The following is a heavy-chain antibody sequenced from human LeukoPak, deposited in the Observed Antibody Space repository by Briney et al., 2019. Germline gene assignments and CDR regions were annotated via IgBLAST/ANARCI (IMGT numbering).Heavy chain of an antibody. CDR1: GGSISSSRYY. J-gene: IGHJ3*02. D-gene: IGHD3-10*01. Sequence: KPSETLSLTCTVSGGSISSSRYYWGWIRQPPGKGLEGLGTIYYSGSTYYNPSLKSRVTISVDTSKNQFSLKLSSVTAADTAVYYCARAQTYFRGVMGDAFDIWGQGTMVTVSS. CDR2: IYYSGST. CDR3: ARAQTYFRGVMGDAFDI. V-gene: IGHV4-39*01.